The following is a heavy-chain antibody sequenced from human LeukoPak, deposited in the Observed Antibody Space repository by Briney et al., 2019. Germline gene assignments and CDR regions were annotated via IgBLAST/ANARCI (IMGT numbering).Heavy chain of an antibody. J-gene: IGHJ4*02. CDR3: ARAGMTTVTDFDY. CDR1: GGSISGYY. V-gene: IGHV4-4*07. Sequence: SETLSLTCTVSGGSISGYYWSWIRQPAGKGLEWIGRIYTSGSSNYNPSLKSRVTMSVDTSKNQFSLKLSSVAAADTAVYYCARAGMTTVTDFDYWGQGTLVTVSS. D-gene: IGHD4-17*01. CDR2: IYTSGSS.